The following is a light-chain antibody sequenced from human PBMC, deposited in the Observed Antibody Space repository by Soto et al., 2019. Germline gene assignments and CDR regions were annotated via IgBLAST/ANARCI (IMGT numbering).Light chain of an antibody. CDR2: HVS. CDR1: QRIGGC. CDR3: LQDYSYPRT. V-gene: IGKV1-5*01. J-gene: IGKJ1*01. Sequence: DIQLTQSPSTLSASVGDTVTITCRASQRIGGCLAWHQQRPGKAPKLLIYHVSAWKRGVPPRFSGSGSGTEFTLTISSLQPEDFATYYCLQDYSYPRTFGQGTKVDNK.